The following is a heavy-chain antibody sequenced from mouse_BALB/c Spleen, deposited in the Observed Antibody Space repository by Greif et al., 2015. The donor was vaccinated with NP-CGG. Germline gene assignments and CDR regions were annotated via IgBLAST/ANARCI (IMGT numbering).Heavy chain of an antibody. CDR2: IDPANGNT. J-gene: IGHJ1*01. CDR3: ARWDWYFDV. V-gene: IGHV14-3*02. CDR1: GFNIKDTY. Sequence: VQLQQSGAELVKPRASVKLSCTASGFNIKDTYMRWVKQRPEQGLEWIGRIDPANGNTKYDPKFQGKATITADTSSNTAYLQLSSLTSEDTAVYYCARWDWYFDVWGAGTTVTVSS.